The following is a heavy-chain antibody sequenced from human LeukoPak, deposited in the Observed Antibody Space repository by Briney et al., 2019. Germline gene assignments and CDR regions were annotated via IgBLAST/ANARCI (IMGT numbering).Heavy chain of an antibody. Sequence: GGSLRLSCAASGFTFSSYGMHWVRQAPGKGLEWVAVISYDGSNKYYADSVKGRFTISRDNSKNTLYLQMNSLRAEDTAVYYCAKGNSSSSGYFQHWGQGTLVTVSS. J-gene: IGHJ1*01. CDR3: AKGNSSSSGYFQH. CDR2: ISYDGSNK. V-gene: IGHV3-30*18. D-gene: IGHD6-13*01. CDR1: GFTFSSYG.